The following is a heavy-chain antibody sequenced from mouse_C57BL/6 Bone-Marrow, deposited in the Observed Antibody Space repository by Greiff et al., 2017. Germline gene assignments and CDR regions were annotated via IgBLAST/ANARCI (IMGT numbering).Heavy chain of an antibody. Sequence: EVKLVESGGDLVKPGGSLKLSCAASGFTFSSYGMSWVRQTPDKRLEWVATISSGGSSTSYTDTLKGRFTISRDNAKNTRYLQMSSLKSEDTAMDDCARHYDGYYLFAYWGQGTLVTVSA. D-gene: IGHD2-3*01. CDR2: ISSGGSST. V-gene: IGHV5-6*02. CDR3: ARHYDGYYLFAY. J-gene: IGHJ3*01. CDR1: GFTFSSYG.